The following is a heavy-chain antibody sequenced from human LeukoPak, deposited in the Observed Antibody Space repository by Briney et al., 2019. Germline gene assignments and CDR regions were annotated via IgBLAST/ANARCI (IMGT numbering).Heavy chain of an antibody. Sequence: SETLSLTCTVSGGSISSSSYYWGWIRQPPGKGLEWIGSIYYSGSTYYNPSLKSRVTISVDTSKNQFSLKLSSVTAADTAVYYCARDGRSNWFDPWGQGTLVTVSS. CDR1: GGSISSSSYY. V-gene: IGHV4-39*07. CDR3: ARDGRSNWFDP. J-gene: IGHJ5*02. CDR2: IYYSGST.